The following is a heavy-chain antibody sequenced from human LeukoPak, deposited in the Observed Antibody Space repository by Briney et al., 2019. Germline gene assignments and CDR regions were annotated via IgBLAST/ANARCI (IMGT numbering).Heavy chain of an antibody. CDR1: GFTFGEYA. J-gene: IGHJ4*02. CDR2: IRSKAYGGTT. CDR3: TRDSPSGGRYFDWLFGAGIDY. V-gene: IGHV3-49*04. Sequence: PGGALRLSCTASGFTFGEYAMSWVRQAPGKGLEWVGFIRSKAYGGTTEYAASVKGRFTISRDDSKSIAYLQMNSLKTEDTAVYYCTRDSPSGGRYFDWLFGAGIDYWGQGTLVTVSS. D-gene: IGHD3-9*01.